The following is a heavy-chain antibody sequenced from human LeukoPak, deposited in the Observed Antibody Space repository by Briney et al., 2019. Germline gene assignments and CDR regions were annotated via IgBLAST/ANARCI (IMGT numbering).Heavy chain of an antibody. CDR2: IIPILGIA. CDR1: GCTFTSYA. V-gene: IGHV1-69*04. Sequence: SVKVSCKASGCTFTSYAINWVRQAPGQGLEWMGRIIPILGIANYAQKFQGRVTITADKSTSTAYMELSSLRSEDTAVYYCARARHGMDVWGQGTTVTVSS. J-gene: IGHJ6*02. CDR3: ARARHGMDV.